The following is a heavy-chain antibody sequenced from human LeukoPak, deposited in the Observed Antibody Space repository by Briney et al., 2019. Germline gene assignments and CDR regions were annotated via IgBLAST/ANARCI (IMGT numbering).Heavy chain of an antibody. CDR1: GFTFSSYS. CDR3: ARSRYGSGSYFDY. Sequence: GSLRLSCAASGFTFSSYSMNWVRQAPGKGLEWVSSISSSSSYIYYADSVKGRFTISRDNAKNSLYLQMNSLRAEDTAVYYCARSRYGSGSYFDYWGQGTLVTVSS. J-gene: IGHJ4*02. V-gene: IGHV3-21*01. D-gene: IGHD3-10*01. CDR2: ISSSSSYI.